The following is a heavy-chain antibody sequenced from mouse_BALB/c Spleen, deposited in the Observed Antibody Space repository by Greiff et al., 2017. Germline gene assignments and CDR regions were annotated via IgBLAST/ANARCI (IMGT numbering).Heavy chain of an antibody. CDR1: GDSITSGY. J-gene: IGHJ3*01. Sequence: EVQRVESGPSLVKPSQTLSLTCSVTGDSITSGYWNWIRKFPGNKLEYMGYISYSGSTYYNPSLKSRISITRDTSKNQYYLQLNSVTTEDTATYYCARGTGYDFEAPFAYWGQGTLVTVSA. V-gene: IGHV3-8*02. D-gene: IGHD2-4*01. CDR2: ISYSGST. CDR3: ARGTGYDFEAPFAY.